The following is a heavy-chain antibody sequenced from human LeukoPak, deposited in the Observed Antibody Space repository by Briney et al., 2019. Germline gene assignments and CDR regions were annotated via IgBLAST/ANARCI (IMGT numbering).Heavy chain of an antibody. CDR1: GFTFSNYT. CDR2: IGSSSRYI. J-gene: IGHJ6*03. D-gene: IGHD3-10*01. CDR3: ARGGPRVRRKYYYYMDV. V-gene: IGHV3-21*01. Sequence: PGGSLRLSCVASGFTFSNYTMNWVRQAPGKGLVWVSSIGSSSRYIYYADSVQGRFSISRDNAKNSLYLQMNSLGAEDTAVYYCARGGPRVRRKYYYYMDVWGKGTTVTVSS.